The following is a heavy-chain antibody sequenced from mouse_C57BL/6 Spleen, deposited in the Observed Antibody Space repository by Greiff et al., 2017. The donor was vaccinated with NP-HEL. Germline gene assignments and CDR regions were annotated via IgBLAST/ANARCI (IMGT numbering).Heavy chain of an antibody. CDR3: ARDPIYDGYYNLFAY. CDR1: GYSITSGYY. V-gene: IGHV3-6*01. D-gene: IGHD2-3*01. J-gene: IGHJ3*01. CDR2: LSYDGIN. Sequence: EVKLMESGPGLVTPSQSLSLTCSVTGYSITSGYYWNWIRQFPGNILEWMGFLSYDGINNYNPSLKNRISITRDTSKNQFFLKLNSVTTEDTATYYCARDPIYDGYYNLFAYWGQGTLVTVSA.